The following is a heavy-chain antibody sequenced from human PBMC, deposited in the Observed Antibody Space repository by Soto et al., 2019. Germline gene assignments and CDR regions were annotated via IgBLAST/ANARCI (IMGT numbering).Heavy chain of an antibody. D-gene: IGHD3-9*01. CDR2: IWYDGSNK. V-gene: IGHV3-33*01. J-gene: IGHJ6*02. Sequence: GGSLRLSCAASGFTFSSYGMHWVRQAPGKGLEWVAVIWYDGSNKYYADSAKGRFTISRDNSKNTLYLQMNSLRAEDTAVYYCARENFDLDYYYGMDVWGQGTTVTVSS. CDR3: ARENFDLDYYYGMDV. CDR1: GFTFSSYG.